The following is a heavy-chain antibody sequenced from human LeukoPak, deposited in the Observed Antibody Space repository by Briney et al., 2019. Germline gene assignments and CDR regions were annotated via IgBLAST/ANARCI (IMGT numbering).Heavy chain of an antibody. CDR2: IRSSSRTI. Sequence: GGSLRLSCAASGFTFSHCDMHWVRQAPGKGLEWVSYIRSSSRTIYYADSVKGRFTISRDNAKNSLFLQMNSLRAEDTAVYYCARDGSGRVPEMSAPDYWGQGTLVTVSS. J-gene: IGHJ4*02. CDR3: ARDGSGRVPEMSAPDY. V-gene: IGHV3-48*01. D-gene: IGHD3-10*01. CDR1: GFTFSHCD.